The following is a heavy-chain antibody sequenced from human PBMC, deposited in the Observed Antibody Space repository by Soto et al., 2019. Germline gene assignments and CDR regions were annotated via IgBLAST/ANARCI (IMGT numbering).Heavy chain of an antibody. CDR3: AKRYSGYDDAFDI. D-gene: IGHD5-12*01. Sequence: SETLSLTCTVSGGSISSYYWSWIRQPPGKGLEWITYIYYSGSTNYNPSLKSRVTISVDTSKNQFSLKLSSVTAADTAVYYCAKRYSGYDDAFDIWGQWTTVTVS. CDR2: IYYSGST. CDR1: GGSISSYY. J-gene: IGHJ3*02. V-gene: IGHV4-59*08.